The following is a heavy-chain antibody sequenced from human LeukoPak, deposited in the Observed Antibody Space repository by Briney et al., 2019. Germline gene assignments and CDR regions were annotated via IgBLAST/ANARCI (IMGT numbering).Heavy chain of an antibody. D-gene: IGHD3-9*01. Sequence: GGSLRLSCAASGFTFSSYAMSWVRQAPGKGLEWVSAISGSGGSTYYADSVKGRFTISRDNSKNTLYLQMNSLRAEDTAVYYCAKDPITIFSPPGNYFDYWGQGTLVTVSS. V-gene: IGHV3-23*01. J-gene: IGHJ4*02. CDR3: AKDPITIFSPPGNYFDY. CDR2: ISGSGGST. CDR1: GFTFSSYA.